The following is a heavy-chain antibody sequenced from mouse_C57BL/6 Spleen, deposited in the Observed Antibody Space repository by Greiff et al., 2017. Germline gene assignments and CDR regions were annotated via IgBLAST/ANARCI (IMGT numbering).Heavy chain of an antibody. CDR2: IDPSDSYT. J-gene: IGHJ2*01. CDR3: ARRYDYAYYFDY. V-gene: IGHV1-50*01. CDR1: GYTFTSYW. D-gene: IGHD2-4*01. Sequence: VQLQQPGAELVKPGASVKLSCKASGYTFTSYWMQWVKQRPGQGLEWIGEIDPSDSYTNYNQKFKGKATLTVDTSSSTAYMQLSSLTSEDSAVYYCARRYDYAYYFDYWGQGTTLTVSS.